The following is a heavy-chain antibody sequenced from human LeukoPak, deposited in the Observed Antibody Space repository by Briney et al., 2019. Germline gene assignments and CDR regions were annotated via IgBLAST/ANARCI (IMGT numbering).Heavy chain of an antibody. J-gene: IGHJ4*02. Sequence: SETLSLTCTVSGGSISSYYWSWIRQPPGKGLEWIGYIYHSVSTNYNPSLKSRVTIPIGTSKNQFSLKLRSVTAADTAVYYCASHYGSGFDYWGQGTLVTVSS. V-gene: IGHV4-59*01. CDR3: ASHYGSGFDY. CDR2: IYHSVST. CDR1: GGSISSYY. D-gene: IGHD3-10*01.